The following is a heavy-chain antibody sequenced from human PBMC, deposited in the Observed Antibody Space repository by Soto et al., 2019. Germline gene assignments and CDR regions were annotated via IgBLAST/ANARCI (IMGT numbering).Heavy chain of an antibody. V-gene: IGHV4-61*01. Sequence: PSETLSLTCTVSGGSVSSDSSHWSWIRQPPGRGLEWIGHIYYSGSTNYNPSLKSRVIISVDTSKNQFSLKLSSVTAADTAVYYCARAGVVDMATILDYWGQGTLVTVS. CDR3: ARAGVVDMATILDY. CDR1: GGSVSSDSSH. CDR2: IYYSGST. D-gene: IGHD5-12*01. J-gene: IGHJ4*02.